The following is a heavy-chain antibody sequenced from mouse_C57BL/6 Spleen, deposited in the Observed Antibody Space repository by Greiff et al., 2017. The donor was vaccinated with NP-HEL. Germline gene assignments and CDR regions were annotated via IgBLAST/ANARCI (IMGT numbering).Heavy chain of an antibody. D-gene: IGHD2-1*01. CDR3: ASFVYYGNYWYFDV. V-gene: IGHV1-82*01. J-gene: IGHJ1*03. Sequence: VQLQQSGPELVKPGASVKISCKASGYAFSSSWMNWVKQRPGKGLEWIGRIYPGDGDTNYNGKFKGKATLTADKSSSTAYMQLSSLTSEDSAVYFCASFVYYGNYWYFDVWGTGTTVTVSS. CDR1: GYAFSSSW. CDR2: IYPGDGDT.